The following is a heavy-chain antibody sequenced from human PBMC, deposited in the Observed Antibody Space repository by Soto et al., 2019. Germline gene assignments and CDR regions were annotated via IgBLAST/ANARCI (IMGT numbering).Heavy chain of an antibody. CDR2: IYYRGNA. CDR1: DDSINSDKYY. Sequence: QLQLQESGPGLVKPSETLSLTCSVSDDSINSDKYYWCWIRQPPGKGQEWIGSIYYRGNAYYNPSRQTRVTISLDKSKSQFSLKLNSVTAADSAVYFCARLEGLATISYYFDFWGPGALVTVSS. D-gene: IGHD3-9*01. J-gene: IGHJ4*02. CDR3: ARLEGLATISYYFDF. V-gene: IGHV4-39*01.